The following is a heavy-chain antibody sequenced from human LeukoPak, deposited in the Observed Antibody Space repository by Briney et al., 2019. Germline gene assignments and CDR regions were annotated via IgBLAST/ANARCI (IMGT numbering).Heavy chain of an antibody. CDR1: GYTFTVYY. Sequence: ASVTVSCKASGYTFTVYYMHWVRQAPGQGLEWMGWINPNSGGTNYAQKFQGRVTMTRDTSISTAYMELSRLRSDDTAVYYCARSTKYYDILTGLDYWGQGTLVTVSS. J-gene: IGHJ4*02. V-gene: IGHV1-2*02. D-gene: IGHD3-9*01. CDR3: ARSTKYYDILTGLDY. CDR2: INPNSGGT.